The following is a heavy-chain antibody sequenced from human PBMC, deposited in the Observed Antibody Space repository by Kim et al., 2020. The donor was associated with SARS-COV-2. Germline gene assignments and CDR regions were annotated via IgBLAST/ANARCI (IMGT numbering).Heavy chain of an antibody. CDR1: GGTFINNNLV. CDR3: ATHDHYDSRGSQS. J-gene: IGHJ5*02. D-gene: IGHD3-22*01. V-gene: IGHV1-69*04. CDR2: IIPFLDIT. Sequence: SVKVSCKASGGTFINNNLVINWVRQAPGQGLEWMGRIIPFLDITKYAQKFEDRVTITADTSTSTAYLELSSLRSEDTSFYYCATHDHYDSRGSQSWGQGTLVTVSS.